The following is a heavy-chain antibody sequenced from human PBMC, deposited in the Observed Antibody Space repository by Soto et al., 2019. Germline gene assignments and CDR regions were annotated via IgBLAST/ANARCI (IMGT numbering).Heavy chain of an antibody. Sequence: PGGSLRLSCAASGFTFSSYAMSWFRQAPGKGREWVSAISGSGGSTYYADSVKGRFTISRDNSKNTLYLQMNSLRAEDTAVYYCAESGWLVQLFDYWGQGNLVTVSS. CDR2: ISGSGGST. J-gene: IGHJ4*02. CDR3: AESGWLVQLFDY. D-gene: IGHD6-19*01. CDR1: GFTFSSYA. V-gene: IGHV3-23*01.